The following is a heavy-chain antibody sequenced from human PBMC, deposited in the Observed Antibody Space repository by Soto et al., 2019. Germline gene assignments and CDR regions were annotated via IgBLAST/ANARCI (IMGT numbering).Heavy chain of an antibody. CDR2: SRNKANSYST. V-gene: IGHV3-72*01. Sequence: PGGSLRLSCAASGFTFSDHYMDWVRQAPGKGLEWVGRSRNKANSYSTEYAASVKGRFTISRDESKNSLYLQMNSLKTEDTAVYYCARFSGSYTRGFDYWGQGTLVTVSS. J-gene: IGHJ4*02. CDR1: GFTFSDHY. D-gene: IGHD1-26*01. CDR3: ARFSGSYTRGFDY.